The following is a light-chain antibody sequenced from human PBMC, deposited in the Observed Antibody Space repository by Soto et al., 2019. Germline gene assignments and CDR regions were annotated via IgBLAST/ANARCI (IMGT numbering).Light chain of an antibody. CDR3: SSYTSSSLVV. J-gene: IGLJ2*01. CDR2: EVS. Sequence: QSALTQPASVSGSPGQSITISCTGTSSDVGGYKYVSWYQQHPGKAPKLMIYEVSNRPSGVSNRFSGSKSGNTASLTISGLQDEDEADYYCSSYTSSSLVVFGGGTKLTVL. CDR1: SSDVGGYKY. V-gene: IGLV2-14*01.